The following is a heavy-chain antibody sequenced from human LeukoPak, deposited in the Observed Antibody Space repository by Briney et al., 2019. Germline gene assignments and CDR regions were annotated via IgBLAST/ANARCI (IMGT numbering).Heavy chain of an antibody. CDR3: AKDPGEWEVQSFFDF. D-gene: IGHD3-16*01. V-gene: IGHV3-30*02. Sequence: SVKGRFTISRDNSMNTLYLQMNSLRPEDTAVYYCAKDPGEWEVQSFFDFWGQGTLVTVSS. J-gene: IGHJ4*02.